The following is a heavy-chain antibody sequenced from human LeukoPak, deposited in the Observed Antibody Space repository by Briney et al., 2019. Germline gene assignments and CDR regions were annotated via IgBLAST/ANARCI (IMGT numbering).Heavy chain of an antibody. J-gene: IGHJ3*02. D-gene: IGHD3-22*01. Sequence: GGSLRVSCAASGFTFDDYLMHWVRQAPGKGLEWVSLISWDGDTTYYADSVKGRFTISRDNSKNSLYLQMNSLRIEDTALYHCAKARGLIGGAFDIWGQGTMVTVSS. V-gene: IGHV3-43*01. CDR1: GFTFDDYL. CDR2: ISWDGDTT. CDR3: AKARGLIGGAFDI.